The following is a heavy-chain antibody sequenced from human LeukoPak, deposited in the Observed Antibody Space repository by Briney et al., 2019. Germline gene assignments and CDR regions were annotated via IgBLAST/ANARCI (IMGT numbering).Heavy chain of an antibody. CDR3: AKDLVPAAIRSVY. CDR2: ITGSGDTT. CDR1: GFTFSSYA. Sequence: GGSLRLSFAASGFTFSSYAMSWVRQAPGKGLEWVSAITGSGDTTYHADSVKGRFTISRDNSKNTLYLQMNSLRAEDTAVYYCAKDLVPAAIRSVYWGQGTLVTVSS. J-gene: IGHJ4*02. D-gene: IGHD2-2*02. V-gene: IGHV3-23*01.